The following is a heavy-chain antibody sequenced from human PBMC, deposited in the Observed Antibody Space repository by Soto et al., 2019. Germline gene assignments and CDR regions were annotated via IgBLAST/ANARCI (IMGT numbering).Heavy chain of an antibody. CDR2: IIPMLGVS. V-gene: IGHV1-69*02. CDR3: ATYTRENWGIDY. CDR1: GDTFSSYS. D-gene: IGHD7-27*01. J-gene: IGHJ4*02. Sequence: QVRLVQSGAEMKKPGSSAKVSCKASGDTFSSYSFNWVRQAPGEGLEWMGRIIPMLGVSSSAQKFQGRVTFTADKSTSTVYMELSSLRSEDTALYYCATYTRENWGIDYWGQGSLVTVSS.